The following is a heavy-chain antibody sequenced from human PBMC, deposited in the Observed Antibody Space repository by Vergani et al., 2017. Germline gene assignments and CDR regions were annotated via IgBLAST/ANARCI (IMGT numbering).Heavy chain of an antibody. J-gene: IGHJ5*02. CDR2: IYYSGST. D-gene: IGHD5-18*01. CDR1: GGSISSYY. Sequence: QVQLQESGPGLVKPLETLSLTCTVSGGSISSYYWSWIRQPPGKGLEWIGYIYYSGSTNYNPSLTSRVTISVDTSKNQFSLKLSSVTAADTAVYYCARLVDTAMVTYWFDPWGQGTLVTVSS. V-gene: IGHV4-59*01. CDR3: ARLVDTAMVTYWFDP.